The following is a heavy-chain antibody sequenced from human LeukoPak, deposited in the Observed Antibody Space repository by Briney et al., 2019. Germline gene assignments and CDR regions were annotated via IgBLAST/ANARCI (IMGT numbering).Heavy chain of an antibody. J-gene: IGHJ5*02. CDR2: ISSSGSTI. Sequence: GGSLRLSCAASGFTFSDYYMGWIRQAPGKGLEWVSYISSSGSTIYYADSVKGRFTISRDNAKNSLYLQMNSLRAEDTAVYYCARDRCSSTSCFDPWGQGTLVTVSS. CDR3: ARDRCSSTSCFDP. V-gene: IGHV3-11*04. CDR1: GFTFSDYY. D-gene: IGHD2-2*01.